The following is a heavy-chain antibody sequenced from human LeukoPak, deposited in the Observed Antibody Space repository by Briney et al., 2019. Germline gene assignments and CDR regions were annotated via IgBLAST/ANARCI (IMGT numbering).Heavy chain of an antibody. CDR3: ARNMITFGAPYYYYGMDV. Sequence: ASVKVSCKASGYTFTDYYMHWVRQAPGQGFEWMGWINPNDGDTNYAQKFQGRVTMTRDTSISTAHMEVSRLRSDDTAVYYCARNMITFGAPYYYYGMDVWGQGTTVTVSS. D-gene: IGHD3-16*01. V-gene: IGHV1-2*02. CDR1: GYTFTDYY. J-gene: IGHJ6*02. CDR2: INPNDGDT.